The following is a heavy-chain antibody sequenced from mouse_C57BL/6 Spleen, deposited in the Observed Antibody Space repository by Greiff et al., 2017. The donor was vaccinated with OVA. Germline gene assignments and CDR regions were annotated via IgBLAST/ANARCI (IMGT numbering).Heavy chain of an antibody. J-gene: IGHJ1*03. CDR2: IYPSDSET. Sequence: VQLQQPGAELVRPGSSVKLSCKASGYTFTSYWMDWVKQRPGQGLEWIGNIYPSDSETHYNQKFKDKATLTVDKSSSTAYMQLSSLTSEDSAVYYCARRDGYWYFDVWGTGTTVTVSS. CDR3: ARRDGYWYFDV. V-gene: IGHV1-61*01. CDR1: GYTFTSYW. D-gene: IGHD2-3*01.